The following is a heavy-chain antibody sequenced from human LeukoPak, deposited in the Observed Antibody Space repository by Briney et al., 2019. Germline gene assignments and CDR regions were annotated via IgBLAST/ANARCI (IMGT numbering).Heavy chain of an antibody. J-gene: IGHJ4*02. CDR1: GGSISSYY. CDR3: ARHLNGEWELLEGFDY. CDR2: IYYSGST. Sequence: SETLSLTCTVSGGSISSYYWSWIRQPPGKGLEWIGYIYYSGSTYYNPSLKSRVTISVDTSKNQFSLKLSSVTAADTAVYYCARHLNGEWELLEGFDYWGQGTLVTVSS. D-gene: IGHD1-26*01. V-gene: IGHV4-59*08.